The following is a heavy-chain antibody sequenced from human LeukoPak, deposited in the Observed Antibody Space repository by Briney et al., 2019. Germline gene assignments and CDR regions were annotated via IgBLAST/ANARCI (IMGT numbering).Heavy chain of an antibody. CDR1: GDSITSAY. V-gene: IGHV4-59*01. CDR3: ARFRVDSSGPKGAFDI. CDR2: IHNSGGT. J-gene: IGHJ3*02. Sequence: PSETLSLTCSVSGDSITSAYWGWIRQAPGKGLEWIAYIHNSGGTDYNPSLRSRITMSVDTSKNHLKLSSVTAADTAVYYCARFRVDSSGPKGAFDIWGQGTMVTVSS. D-gene: IGHD3-22*01.